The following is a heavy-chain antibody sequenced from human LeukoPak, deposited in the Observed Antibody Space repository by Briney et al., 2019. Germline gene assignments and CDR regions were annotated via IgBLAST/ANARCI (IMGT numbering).Heavy chain of an antibody. J-gene: IGHJ4*02. V-gene: IGHV3-30-3*01. CDR1: GFTFSSYA. D-gene: IGHD4-17*01. Sequence: GGSLRLSCAASGFTFSSYAMHWVRQAPGKGLEWVAVISYDGSNKYYADSVKGRFTISRVNSKNTLYLQMNSLKADDTAIYYCSKDRALSTVTTFDSWGQGTLVTVSS. CDR3: SKDRALSTVTTFDS. CDR2: ISYDGSNK.